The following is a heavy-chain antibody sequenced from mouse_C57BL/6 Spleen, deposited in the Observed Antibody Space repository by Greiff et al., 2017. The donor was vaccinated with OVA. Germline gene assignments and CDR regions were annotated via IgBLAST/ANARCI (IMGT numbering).Heavy chain of an antibody. V-gene: IGHV6-3*01. D-gene: IGHD1-1*01. Sequence: EVKLEESGGGLVQPGGSMKLSCVASGFTFSNYWMNWVRQSPEKGLEWVAQIRLKSDNYATHYAESVKGRFTISRDDSKSSVYLQMNNLRAEDTGIYYGTGGGLLRFHAMDYWGQGTSVTVSS. CDR1: GFTFSNYW. CDR2: IRLKSDNYAT. J-gene: IGHJ4*01. CDR3: TGGGLLRFHAMDY.